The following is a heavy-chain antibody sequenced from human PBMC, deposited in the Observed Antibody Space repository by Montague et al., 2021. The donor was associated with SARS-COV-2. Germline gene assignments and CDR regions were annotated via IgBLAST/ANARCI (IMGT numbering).Heavy chain of an antibody. D-gene: IGHD2-2*01. CDR1: GGSFSNYY. V-gene: IGHV4-34*01. CDR3: ARPFRMEIAGMPFFT. Sequence: SETLSLTCAVYGGSFSNYYWSWIRQSPGKRLEWIGEINHTGRTTYNPSLKSRVTISVDTSKNQFSLKLTSVTAADTALYYCARPFRMEIAGMPFFTWGQGTLVTVSS. J-gene: IGHJ5*02. CDR2: INHTGRT.